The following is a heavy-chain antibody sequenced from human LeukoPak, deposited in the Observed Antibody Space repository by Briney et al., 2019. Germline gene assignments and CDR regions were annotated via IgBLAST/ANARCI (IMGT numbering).Heavy chain of an antibody. D-gene: IGHD2-8*01. Sequence: GGSLGLPWEASGFTFSSYPMSWARKAPGKGLEWVSAISGSGGSTYYADSVKGRFTISRDNSKNTVYLQMNSLRAEDTAVYYCANEGPNFDYWGQGTLVTVSS. CDR2: ISGSGGST. CDR1: GFTFSSYP. CDR3: ANEGPNFDY. V-gene: IGHV3-23*01. J-gene: IGHJ4*02.